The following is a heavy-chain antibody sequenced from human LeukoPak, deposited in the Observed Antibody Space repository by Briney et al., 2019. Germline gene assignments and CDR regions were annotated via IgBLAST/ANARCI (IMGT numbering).Heavy chain of an antibody. D-gene: IGHD3-22*01. CDR1: GFTFSLHA. Sequence: GGSLRLSCAASGFTFSLHAMTWVRQAPGKGLEWVSRISGSGGSTYYADSVNGRFTISRDNSKNTLSLQMNSLRAEDTAVYYCAKGHYDTGTFGAFDIWGQGTMVTVSS. V-gene: IGHV3-23*01. CDR3: AKGHYDTGTFGAFDI. J-gene: IGHJ3*02. CDR2: ISGSGGST.